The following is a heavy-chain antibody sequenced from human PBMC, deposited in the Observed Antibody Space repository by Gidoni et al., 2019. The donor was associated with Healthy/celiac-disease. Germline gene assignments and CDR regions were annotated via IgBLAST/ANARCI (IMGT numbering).Heavy chain of an antibody. CDR3: ARASYDFWSGIPSDP. V-gene: IGHV1-18*01. Sequence: QVHLVQSGAEVKKPGASVKVSCKASGYTFTSYGISWVRQAPGQGLEWMGWISAYNGNTNYAQKLQGRVTMTTDTSTSTAYMELRSLRSDDTAVYYCARASYDFWSGIPSDPWGQGTLVTVSS. CDR2: ISAYNGNT. CDR1: GYTFTSYG. D-gene: IGHD3-3*01. J-gene: IGHJ5*02.